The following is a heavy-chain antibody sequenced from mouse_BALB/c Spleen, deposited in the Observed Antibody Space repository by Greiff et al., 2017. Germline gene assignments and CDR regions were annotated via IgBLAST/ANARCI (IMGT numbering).Heavy chain of an antibody. CDR3: TGLDY. Sequence: KQPGSELVRPGASVKLSCKASGYTFTSYWMHWVKQRPGQGLEWIGNIYPGSGSTNYDEKFKSKATLTVDTSSSTAYMQLSSLTSEDSAVYYCTGLDYWGQGTTLTVSS. CDR1: GYTFTSYW. V-gene: IGHV1S22*01. CDR2: IYPGSGST. J-gene: IGHJ2*01.